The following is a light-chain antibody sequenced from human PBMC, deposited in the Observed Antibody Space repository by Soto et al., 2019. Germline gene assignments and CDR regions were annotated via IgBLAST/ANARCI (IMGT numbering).Light chain of an antibody. Sequence: QSVLTQPPSASGTPGQRVTISCSGSTFNVGSNTVNWYQQFPGTAPKLLMYSNNQRPSGVPDRLSGSKSGTSASLAISGLQSEDEDDYYCAAWDDSLNGYIFGTGTKVTVL. J-gene: IGLJ1*01. CDR2: SNN. CDR3: AAWDDSLNGYI. V-gene: IGLV1-44*01. CDR1: TFNVGSNT.